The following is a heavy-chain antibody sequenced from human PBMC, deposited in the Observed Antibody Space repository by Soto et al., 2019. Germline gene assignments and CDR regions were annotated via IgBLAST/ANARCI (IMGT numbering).Heavy chain of an antibody. CDR3: ASGAIGPADY. V-gene: IGHV1-69*12. CDR1: GDTFSNYP. D-gene: IGHD3-10*01. Sequence: QVHLVQSGAEVKKPGSSVKVSCKVSGDTFSNYPISWVRQAPGQGLEWMGVIIPIFGTPNYTERFQSFVTITADESTSTAYMEMTSLSSQDTAVYYCASGAIGPADYWGQGTLVTVSS. CDR2: IIPIFGTP. J-gene: IGHJ4*02.